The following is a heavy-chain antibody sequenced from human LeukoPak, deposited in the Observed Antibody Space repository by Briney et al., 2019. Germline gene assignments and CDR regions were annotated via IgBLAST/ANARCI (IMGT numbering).Heavy chain of an antibody. V-gene: IGHV4-59*01. D-gene: IGHD1-26*01. CDR1: GFTFSSYA. Sequence: GSLRLSCAASGFTFSSYAMSWVRQAPGKGLEWIGYIYASGSTNYNPSLKSRVTISVDTSKNQFSLKVNSVTAADTAVYYCARGGIVGATRGDAFDIWGQGTMVTVSS. CDR2: IYASGST. J-gene: IGHJ3*02. CDR3: ARGGIVGATRGDAFDI.